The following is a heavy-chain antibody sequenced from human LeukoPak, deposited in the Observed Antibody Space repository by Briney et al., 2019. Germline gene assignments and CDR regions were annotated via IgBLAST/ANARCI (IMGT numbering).Heavy chain of an antibody. V-gene: IGHV4-39*07. CDR1: GASISSSSYY. D-gene: IGHD2-2*01. CDR3: SRDAGHQLSRRNYYAMDV. J-gene: IGHJ6*02. Sequence: SETLSLTRTVSGASISSSSYYWGWIRQPPGKGLEWIGSIYYGGNTYYNPSLKSRVTISVDTSKNQFSLKVSSVTAADTAVYYCSRDAGHQLSRRNYYAMDVWGQGTRVTVSS. CDR2: IYYGGNT.